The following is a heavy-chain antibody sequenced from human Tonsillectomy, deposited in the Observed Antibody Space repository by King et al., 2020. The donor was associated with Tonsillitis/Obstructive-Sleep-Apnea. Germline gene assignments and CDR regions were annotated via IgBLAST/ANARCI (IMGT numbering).Heavy chain of an antibody. V-gene: IGHV3-30*18. Sequence: VQLVESGGGVVQPGRSLRLSCAASGFTFISYGMHWVRQAPGKWLEWVAVISYDGSNKYYAYSVKGRFTISRDNSKNTLYLQMNSLRAEDTAVYYCAKEMATPVPFDIWGQGTMVTVSS. CDR1: GFTFISYG. CDR2: ISYDGSNK. J-gene: IGHJ3*02. D-gene: IGHD5-24*01. CDR3: AKEMATPVPFDI.